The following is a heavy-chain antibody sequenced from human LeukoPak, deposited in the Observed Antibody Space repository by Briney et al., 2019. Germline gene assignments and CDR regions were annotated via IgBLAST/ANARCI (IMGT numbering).Heavy chain of an antibody. V-gene: IGHV3-53*01. J-gene: IGHJ4*02. Sequence: GGSPRLSCAASGFTVSSNYMSWVRQAPGKGLEWVSVIYSGGSTYYADSVKGRFTISRDNSKNTLYLQMNSLRAEDTAVYYCARAAAGPSGVDYWGQGTLVTVSS. CDR1: GFTVSSNY. CDR2: IYSGGST. D-gene: IGHD6-13*01. CDR3: ARAAAGPSGVDY.